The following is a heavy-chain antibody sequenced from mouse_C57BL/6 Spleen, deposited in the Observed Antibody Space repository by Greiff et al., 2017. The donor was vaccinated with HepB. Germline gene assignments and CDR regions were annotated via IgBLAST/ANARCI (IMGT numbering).Heavy chain of an antibody. CDR2: IDPSDSET. J-gene: IGHJ3*01. Sequence: QVQLQQSGAELVRPGSSVKLSCKASGYTFTSYWMHWVKQRPIQGLEWIGNIDPSDSETHYNQKFKDKATLTVDKSSSTAYMQLSSLTSEDSAVYYCARVYGNYVGTWFAYWGQGTLVTVSA. CDR1: GYTFTSYW. D-gene: IGHD2-1*01. CDR3: ARVYGNYVGTWFAY. V-gene: IGHV1-52*01.